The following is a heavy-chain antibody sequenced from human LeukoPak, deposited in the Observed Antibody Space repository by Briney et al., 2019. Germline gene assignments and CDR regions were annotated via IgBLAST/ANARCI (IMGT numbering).Heavy chain of an antibody. J-gene: IGHJ4*02. CDR1: GFTFSNYW. CDR2: IKEDGSEK. Sequence: PGGSLRLSCAPSGFTFSNYWLNWVRQAPGKGLEWVANIKEDGSEKYYVDSVKGRFTISRDNAKNSLFLQMNSLRAEDTAVYYCARTRRGGGALDYWGQGTLVTVSS. D-gene: IGHD3-16*01. V-gene: IGHV3-7*03. CDR3: ARTRRGGGALDY.